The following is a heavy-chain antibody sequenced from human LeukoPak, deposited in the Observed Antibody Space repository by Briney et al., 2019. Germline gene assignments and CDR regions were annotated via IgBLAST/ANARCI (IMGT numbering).Heavy chain of an antibody. D-gene: IGHD5-12*01. V-gene: IGHV4-30-2*01. CDR3: ARRYGGYEVGAFDI. Sequence: SETLSLTCAVSGGSISSGGYSWSWIRQPPGKGLEWIGYIYHSGSTYYNPSLKSRVTISVDRSKNQFSLKLSSVTAADTAVYYCARRYGGYEVGAFDIWGQGTMVTVSS. CDR2: IYHSGST. CDR1: GGSISSGGYS. J-gene: IGHJ3*02.